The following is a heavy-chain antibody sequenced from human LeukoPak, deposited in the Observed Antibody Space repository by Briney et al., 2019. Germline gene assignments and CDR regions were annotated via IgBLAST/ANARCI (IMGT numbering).Heavy chain of an antibody. CDR3: TRAYDSSGYYDYYYGMDV. Sequence: GGSLRLSCAASGFTFSSYGMHWVRQAPGKGLEWVAFIRYDGSNKYYADSVKGRFTISRDNSKNTLYLQMNSLRAEDTAVYYCTRAYDSSGYYDYYYGMDVWGQGTTVTVSS. V-gene: IGHV3-30*02. CDR2: IRYDGSNK. D-gene: IGHD3-22*01. CDR1: GFTFSSYG. J-gene: IGHJ6*02.